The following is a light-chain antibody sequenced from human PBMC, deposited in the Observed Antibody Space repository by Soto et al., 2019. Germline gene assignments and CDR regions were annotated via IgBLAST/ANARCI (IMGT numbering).Light chain of an antibody. CDR1: QSVSSN. CDR2: DAS. Sequence: EIVMTQSPATLSVSPGERATPSCRASQSVSSNLAWYQQKPGQAPRLLIYDASNRATGIPARFGGSGSGTDFTLTINSLEPEDFAVYYCQQRSNWPGTFGPGTKVDIK. CDR3: QQRSNWPGT. V-gene: IGKV3-11*01. J-gene: IGKJ3*01.